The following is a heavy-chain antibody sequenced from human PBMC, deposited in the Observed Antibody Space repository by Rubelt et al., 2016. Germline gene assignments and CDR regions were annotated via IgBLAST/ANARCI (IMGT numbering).Heavy chain of an antibody. CDR2: INHSGIT. V-gene: IGHV4-34*01. D-gene: IGHD5-12*01. CDR1: GGSLSGYY. Sequence: QVQLQQWGAGLLKPSETLSLTCAVYGGSLSGYYWSWIRQPPGKGLEWIGEINHSGITNYNPSLKSRVTVSLDTSKNQFSRRLSSVAAADTAVYFCVRGVDPAKTGYWGQGTLVTVSS. J-gene: IGHJ4*02. CDR3: VRGVDPAKTGY.